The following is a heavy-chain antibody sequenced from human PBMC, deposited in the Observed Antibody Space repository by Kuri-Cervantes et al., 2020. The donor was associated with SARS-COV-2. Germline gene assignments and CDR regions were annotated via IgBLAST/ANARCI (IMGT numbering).Heavy chain of an antibody. CDR3: AKGDIVVVPAAISPYYFGMDV. J-gene: IGHJ6*02. Sequence: GESLKISCAASGLTFSSYAMSWVRQAPGKGLEWVSAISGSGSSTYHADSVKGRFTISRDNSKNTLYLQMNSLRAEDTAVYYCAKGDIVVVPAAISPYYFGMDVWGQGTTVTVSS. V-gene: IGHV3-23*01. D-gene: IGHD2-2*01. CDR1: GLTFSSYA. CDR2: ISGSGSST.